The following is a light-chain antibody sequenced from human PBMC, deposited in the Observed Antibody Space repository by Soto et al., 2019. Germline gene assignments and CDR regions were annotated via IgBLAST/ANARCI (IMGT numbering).Light chain of an antibody. CDR1: QRVLYRANNKNY. CDR3: HQYWNTPWT. CDR2: WES. J-gene: IGKJ1*01. Sequence: DLVMNQSPDSLAVSLGERATINCQSSQRVLYRANNKNYLAWYQQKPGPPPKLIIYWESARESGVPDRFSGSEPGTDVTLTISSLQAEEVAVYDFHQYWNTPWTFGQGTKVVLK. V-gene: IGKV4-1*01.